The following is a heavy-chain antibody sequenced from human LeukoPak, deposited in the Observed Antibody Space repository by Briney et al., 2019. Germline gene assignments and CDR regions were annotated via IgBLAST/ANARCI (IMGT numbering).Heavy chain of an antibody. D-gene: IGHD1-7*01. CDR2: INPSGGST. Sequence: VSVKVSCKASGYTFTSYYMHWVRQAPGQGLEWMGIINPSGGSTSYAQKFQGRVTMTRDMSTSTVYMELSSLRSEDTAVYYCARDLPGNYAENDAFDIWGQGTMVTVSS. CDR1: GYTFTSYY. J-gene: IGHJ3*02. V-gene: IGHV1-46*01. CDR3: ARDLPGNYAENDAFDI.